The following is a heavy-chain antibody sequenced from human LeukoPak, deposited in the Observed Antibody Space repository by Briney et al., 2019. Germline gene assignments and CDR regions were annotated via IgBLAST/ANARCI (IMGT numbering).Heavy chain of an antibody. CDR1: GYTFTDYY. CDR2: INHNSGGT. J-gene: IGHJ6*02. CDR3: ARAPGGIAVAGQTTYYYYGMDV. Sequence: ASLKVSCKASGYTFTDYYMHWVRQAPGQGLEWMGWINHNSGGTNYAQKFQGRVTMTRDTSISTAYMELSRLRSDDTAVYYCARAPGGIAVAGQTTYYYYGMDVWGQGTTVTVSS. D-gene: IGHD6-19*01. V-gene: IGHV1-2*02.